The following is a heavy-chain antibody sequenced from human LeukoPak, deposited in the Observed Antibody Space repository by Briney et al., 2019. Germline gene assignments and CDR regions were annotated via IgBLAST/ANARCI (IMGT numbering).Heavy chain of an antibody. Sequence: SETLSLTCTVSGYSISSGYYWGWIRQPPGKGLEWIGSIYHSGSTYYNPSLKSRVTISVDTSKNQFSLKLSSVTAADTAVYYCARVFTVNYFDYWGQGTLVTVSS. CDR2: IYHSGST. CDR3: ARVFTVNYFDY. J-gene: IGHJ4*02. D-gene: IGHD4-17*01. V-gene: IGHV4-38-2*02. CDR1: GYSISSGYY.